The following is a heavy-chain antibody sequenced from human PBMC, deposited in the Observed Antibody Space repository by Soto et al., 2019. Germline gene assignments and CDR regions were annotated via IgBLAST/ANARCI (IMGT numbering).Heavy chain of an antibody. D-gene: IGHD4-4*01. V-gene: IGHV1-2*02. Sequence: GAPVKVSFKASGYSFSDNQIHWLRRAPGQGLDCIGRLNPKSDDTNYAQKFQGRVTMTRDTSIDTAYLELTGLTSDATAIYYCARKHSLDYIRWGLDPWGQGTLVTVS. CDR2: LNPKSDDT. CDR3: ARKHSLDYIRWGLDP. CDR1: GYSFSDNQ. J-gene: IGHJ5*02.